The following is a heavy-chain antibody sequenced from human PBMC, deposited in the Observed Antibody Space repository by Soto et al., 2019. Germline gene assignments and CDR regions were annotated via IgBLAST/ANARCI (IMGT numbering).Heavy chain of an antibody. D-gene: IGHD2-21*02. V-gene: IGHV1-69*06. CDR3: ARGHDFRSAVSYYFDY. J-gene: IGHJ4*01. CDR2: IIPIFGTA. Sequence: SVKVSCKASGGTFSSYAISWVRQAPGQGLEWMGGIIPIFGTANYAQKFQGRVTITADKSTSTAYMELSSLRSEDTAVYYCARGHDFRSAVSYYFDYWGDVTPVPVS. CDR1: GGTFSSYA.